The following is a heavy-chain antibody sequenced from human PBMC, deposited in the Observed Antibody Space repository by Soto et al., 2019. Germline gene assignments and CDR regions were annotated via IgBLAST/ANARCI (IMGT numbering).Heavy chain of an antibody. CDR2: IYYSGST. D-gene: IGHD2-8*01. CDR3: ARESRCVNGACGNVFDI. Sequence: SETLSLTCTVSGGSISSYYWSWIRQSPEKGLEWLGNIYYSGSTNYSPSLNSRLTISLDTSKNQFSLKLRSVTAADTAVYYCARESRCVNGACGNVFDIWGRGTKVTVSS. J-gene: IGHJ3*02. CDR1: GGSISSYY. V-gene: IGHV4-59*12.